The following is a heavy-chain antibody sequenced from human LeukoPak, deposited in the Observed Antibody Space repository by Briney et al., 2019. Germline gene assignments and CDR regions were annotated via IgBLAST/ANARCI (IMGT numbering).Heavy chain of an antibody. D-gene: IGHD2-15*01. CDR3: ARTGQYCSGGTCYSGQFDF. Sequence: GGSLRLSCAASGFTFSSYGMHWVRQAPGKGLEWVSFISDSSRYIYYVDSVKGRFTISRDNANNSLFLQMNSLRAEDTAVYYCARTGQYCSGGTCYSGQFDFWGQGTLVTVSS. CDR1: GFTFSSYG. V-gene: IGHV3-21*04. CDR2: ISDSSRYI. J-gene: IGHJ4*02.